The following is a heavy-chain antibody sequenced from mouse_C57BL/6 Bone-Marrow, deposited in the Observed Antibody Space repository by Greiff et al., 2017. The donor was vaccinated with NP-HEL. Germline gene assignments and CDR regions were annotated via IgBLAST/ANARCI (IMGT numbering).Heavy chain of an antibody. D-gene: IGHD2-4*01. CDR2: TYWYDDK. CDR3: ARSYYDYAMDY. CDR1: GFSLSTFGMG. J-gene: IGHJ4*01. Sequence: QVTLKVSGPGILQPSQTLSLTCSFSGFSLSTFGMGVSWLRQPSGKDLVWLAHTYWYDDKHSNPSLKTQLGLSKDTSINQVFLKITTVDTVDTATYYCARSYYDYAMDYWGQGTSVTVSS. V-gene: IGHV8-6*01.